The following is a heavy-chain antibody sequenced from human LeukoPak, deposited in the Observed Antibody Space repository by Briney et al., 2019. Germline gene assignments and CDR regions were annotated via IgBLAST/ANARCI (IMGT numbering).Heavy chain of an antibody. CDR2: VSDSGDVT. CDR3: ARYPSYSYSLDY. Sequence: PGGSLRLSCAASGFTFGTFAMTWVRQAPGKGLEWVSPVSDSGDVTYSADSVKGRFTIPRDNSGNTLFLRMVSLRAEDTAVYYCARYPSYSYSLDYWGPGTLVTVSS. V-gene: IGHV3-23*01. J-gene: IGHJ4*02. CDR1: GFTFGTFA. D-gene: IGHD5-18*01.